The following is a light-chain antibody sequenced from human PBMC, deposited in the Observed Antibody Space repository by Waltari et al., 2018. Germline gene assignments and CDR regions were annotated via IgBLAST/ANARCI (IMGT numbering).Light chain of an antibody. Sequence: EIVMTQSPATLPVSTGDRATLSCRASQSVRSNLAWYQHKPGQAPRLLIYGASTRATGIPARFSGSESGTEFTLTISSLQSEDSAVYYCQHYNNWPLTFGPGTKVDIK. CDR3: QHYNNWPLT. CDR1: QSVRSN. V-gene: IGKV3-15*01. CDR2: GAS. J-gene: IGKJ3*01.